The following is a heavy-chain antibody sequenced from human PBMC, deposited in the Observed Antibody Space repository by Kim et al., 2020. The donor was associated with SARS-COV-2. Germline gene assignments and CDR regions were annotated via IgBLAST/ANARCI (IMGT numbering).Heavy chain of an antibody. J-gene: IGHJ4*02. D-gene: IGHD6-13*01. V-gene: IGHV5-10-1*01. CDR3: ARASRAAAGNRGLDY. Sequence: PSFQGHVTISADKSISTAYLQWSSLKASDTAMYYCARASRAAAGNRGLDYWGQGTLVTVSS.